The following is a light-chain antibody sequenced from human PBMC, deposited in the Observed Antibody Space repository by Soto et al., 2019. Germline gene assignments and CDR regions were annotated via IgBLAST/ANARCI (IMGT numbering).Light chain of an antibody. CDR3: QQYSNWPYT. V-gene: IGKV3-15*01. Sequence: EIVMTQSPATLSVSPEERATLSCRASQSVSSNLAWYQQKPGQAPRLLIYGASTRATGIPARFSGSGSGTEFTLTISSLQSEDFAVYYCQQYSNWPYTFGQGTNLEIK. J-gene: IGKJ2*01. CDR2: GAS. CDR1: QSVSSN.